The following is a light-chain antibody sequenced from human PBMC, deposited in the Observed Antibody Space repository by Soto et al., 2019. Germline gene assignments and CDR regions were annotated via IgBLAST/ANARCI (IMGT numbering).Light chain of an antibody. CDR3: QQLNSYPIT. J-gene: IGKJ5*01. V-gene: IGKV1-9*01. Sequence: IQLTQSPSFLSASVGDRVTITCRASHGISSYLAWYQQKPGKAPKLLIYAASTLQSGVPSRFSGSGSGTEFTLTISSLQPEDFAIYYCQQLNSYPITFGQGTRLEIK. CDR1: HGISSY. CDR2: AAS.